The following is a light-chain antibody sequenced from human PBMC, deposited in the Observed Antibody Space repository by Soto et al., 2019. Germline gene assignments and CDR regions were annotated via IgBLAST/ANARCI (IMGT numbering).Light chain of an antibody. V-gene: IGKV1-39*01. CDR3: QQSYSTPRT. CDR2: AAS. J-gene: IGKJ1*01. Sequence: DIHMAHSPVSLSSSLVDRVTIPCRASQSISSYLNWYQQKPGKAPKLLIYAASSLQSGVPSRFSGSGSGTDFTLTISSLQPEDFATYYCQQSYSTPRTFGQGTKVDIK. CDR1: QSISSY.